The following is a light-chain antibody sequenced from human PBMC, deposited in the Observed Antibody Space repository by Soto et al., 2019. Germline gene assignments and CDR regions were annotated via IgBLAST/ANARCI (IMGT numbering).Light chain of an antibody. CDR2: YDD. V-gene: IGLV1-36*01. J-gene: IGLJ1*01. Sequence: QSVLTQPPSVSEAPRQRVTISCSGSSSNIGNNAVNWYQQLPGKAPKLLIYYDDLLPSGVSDRFSGSKSGTSASLAISGLQSEDEADYYCAAWGDSLGSGVYGTRTKVTVX. CDR1: SSNIGNNA. CDR3: AAWGDSLGSGV.